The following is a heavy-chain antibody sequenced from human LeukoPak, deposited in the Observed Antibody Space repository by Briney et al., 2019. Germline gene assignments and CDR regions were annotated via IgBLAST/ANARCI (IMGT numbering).Heavy chain of an antibody. Sequence: ASVKVSCKASGYTFTGYYMHWVRQAPGQGLEWMGRINPNSGGTNYAQKFQGRVTMTRNTSISTAYMGLSSLRSEDTAVYYCARVPREIMSIWGQGTMVTVSS. D-gene: IGHD1-26*01. CDR1: GYTFTGYY. J-gene: IGHJ3*02. V-gene: IGHV1-2*06. CDR3: ARVPREIMSI. CDR2: INPNSGGT.